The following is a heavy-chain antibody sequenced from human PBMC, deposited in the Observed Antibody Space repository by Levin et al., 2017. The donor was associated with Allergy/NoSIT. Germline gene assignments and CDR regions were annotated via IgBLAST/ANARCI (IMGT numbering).Heavy chain of an antibody. V-gene: IGHV6-1*01. J-gene: IGHJ6*03. Sequence: PSETLSLTCAISGDSVSSNSAAWNWIRQSPSRGLEWLGRTYYRSKWYNDYAVSVKSRITINPDTSKNQFSLQLNSVTPEDTAVYYCARAAPTTIAAAGNYYYYYMDVWGKGTTVTVSS. D-gene: IGHD6-13*01. CDR3: ARAAPTTIAAAGNYYYYYMDV. CDR1: GDSVSSNSAA. CDR2: TYYRSKWYN.